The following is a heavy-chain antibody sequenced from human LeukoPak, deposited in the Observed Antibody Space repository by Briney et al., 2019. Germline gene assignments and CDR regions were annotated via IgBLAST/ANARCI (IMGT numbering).Heavy chain of an antibody. V-gene: IGHV4-61*02. CDR1: GGSISSGSYY. CDR3: ARASRGMDV. Sequence: SQTLSLTCTVSGGSISSGSYYWSWIRQPAGKGLEWIGRIYTSGSTNYNPSLKSRVTISVDTSKNQFSLKLSPVTAADTAVYYCARASRGMDVWGQGTTVTVSS. J-gene: IGHJ6*02. CDR2: IYTSGST.